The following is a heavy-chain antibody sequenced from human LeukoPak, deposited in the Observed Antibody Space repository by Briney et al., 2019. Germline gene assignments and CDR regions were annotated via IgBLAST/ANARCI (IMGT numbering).Heavy chain of an antibody. D-gene: IGHD3-22*01. V-gene: IGHV4-39*07. CDR2: IYYSGST. Sequence: PSETLSLTCTVSGGSISSSSYYWGWIRQPPGKGLEWIGSIYYSGSTYYNPSLKSRVIISGDTSKNQISPKLTSVTAADTAVYFCARHRDYYDTWGRGTLVTVSS. CDR3: ARHRDYYDT. CDR1: GGSISSSSYY. J-gene: IGHJ4*01.